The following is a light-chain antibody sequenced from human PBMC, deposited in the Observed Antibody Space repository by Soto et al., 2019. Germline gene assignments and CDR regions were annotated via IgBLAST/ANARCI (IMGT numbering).Light chain of an antibody. CDR3: QQHYNTPFT. Sequence: DIVMTQSPDSLAVSLGERATINCKSSQSVLFSSNSKNYLAWYQQKPGQPPRLLIYWASTRESGVPDRFSGSESGTDFTLNISSLQATDVAIYYCQQHYNTPFTFGPGTKVEIK. CDR2: WAS. CDR1: QSVLFSSNSKNY. J-gene: IGKJ3*01. V-gene: IGKV4-1*01.